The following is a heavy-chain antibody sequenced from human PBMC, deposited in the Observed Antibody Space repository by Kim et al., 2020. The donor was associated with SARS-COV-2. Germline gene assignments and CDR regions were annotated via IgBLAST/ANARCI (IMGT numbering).Heavy chain of an antibody. D-gene: IGHD3-10*01. CDR3: AKDRVVRGGMGAFAS. CDR2: ISGSGGDT. J-gene: IGHJ4*02. Sequence: GGSLRLSCAASGFTFSSYAMSWVRQAPGKGLEWVSTISGSGGDTYYADSVKGRFTISRDNSKNTIYLQMNSLGAQDTAVYYCAKDRVVRGGMGAFASWGQGTLVTVSS. CDR1: GFTFSSYA. V-gene: IGHV3-23*01.